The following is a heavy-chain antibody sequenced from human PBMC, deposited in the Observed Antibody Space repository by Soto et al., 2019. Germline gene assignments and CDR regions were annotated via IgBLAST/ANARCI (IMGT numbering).Heavy chain of an antibody. D-gene: IGHD1-1*01. Sequence: GGSLRLSCAASGFTFSSHAMRWVRQAPGKGLEWVSAIDENGSKTHYADSVKGRFTISRDNSMNTLYLQMNSLRAEDTAVYYCANSLLDVYVRLGPWGQGTLVTVSS. CDR3: ANSLLDVYVRLGP. V-gene: IGHV3-23*05. CDR1: GFTFSSHA. J-gene: IGHJ5*02. CDR2: IDENGSKT.